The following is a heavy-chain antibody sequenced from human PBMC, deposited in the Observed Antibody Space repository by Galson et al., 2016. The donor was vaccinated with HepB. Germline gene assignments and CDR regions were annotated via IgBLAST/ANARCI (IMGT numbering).Heavy chain of an antibody. CDR1: RYTFTTYW. V-gene: IGHV1-46*01. CDR3: ARPFYGEYYYFDY. Sequence: SVKVSCKASRYTFTTYWMHWVRQAPGQGLEWVGVTNPSGGGTSYAQKFQGRVSMTSDTSTSTVYMQLISLRSEDTAVYYCARPFYGEYYYFDYWGQGTLVIVSS. D-gene: IGHD4-17*01. J-gene: IGHJ4*02. CDR2: TNPSGGGT.